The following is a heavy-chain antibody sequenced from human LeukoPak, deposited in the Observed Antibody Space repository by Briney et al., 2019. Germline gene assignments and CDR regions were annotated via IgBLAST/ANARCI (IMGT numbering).Heavy chain of an antibody. D-gene: IGHD6-19*01. CDR3: ARGVAGAPKVLDY. V-gene: IGHV3-30-3*01. CDR2: ISYDGSNK. Sequence: GGSLRLSCAASGFTFSSYAMHWVRQAPGKGLEWVAVISYDGSNKYYADSVKGRFTISRDNSKNTLYLQMNSLRAEDTAVYYCARGVAGAPKVLDYWGQGTLVTVSS. CDR1: GFTFSSYA. J-gene: IGHJ4*02.